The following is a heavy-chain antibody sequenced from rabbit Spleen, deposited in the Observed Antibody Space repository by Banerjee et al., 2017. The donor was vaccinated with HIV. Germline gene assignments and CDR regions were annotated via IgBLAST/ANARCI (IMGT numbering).Heavy chain of an antibody. V-gene: IGHV1S47*01. CDR2: IDPVFDNT. CDR3: VRDRHSTGWGVPLYYFNL. CDR1: GFDFSSYG. J-gene: IGHJ4*01. D-gene: IGHD4-1*01. Sequence: QEQLVESGGGLVQPGGSLKLSCKTSGFDFSSYGVSWVRQAPGKGLEWIGYIDPVFDNTYYASWVNGRFTFSSHNAQNTLYLQLNSLTAADTATYFCVRDRHSTGWGVPLYYFNLWGPGTLVTVS.